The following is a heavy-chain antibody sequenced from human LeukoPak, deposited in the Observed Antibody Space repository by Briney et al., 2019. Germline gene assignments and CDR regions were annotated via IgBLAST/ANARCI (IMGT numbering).Heavy chain of an antibody. D-gene: IGHD2-2*01. CDR2: ISYDGSNK. CDR3: ARDPDCSSTSCYLYYYYGMDV. J-gene: IGHJ6*02. Sequence: GGSLRLSCAASGFTFSSYAMYWVRQAPGKGLEWVAVISYDGSNKYYADSVKGRFTSSRDNSKNTLYLQMNSLRAEDTAVYYCARDPDCSSTSCYLYYYYGMDVWGQGTTVTVSS. CDR1: GFTFSSYA. V-gene: IGHV3-30*04.